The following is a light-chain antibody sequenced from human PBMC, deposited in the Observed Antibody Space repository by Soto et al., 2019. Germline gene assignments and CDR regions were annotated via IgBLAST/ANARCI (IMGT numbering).Light chain of an antibody. J-gene: IGKJ4*01. CDR3: QQYDNLSPLT. V-gene: IGKV1-33*01. Sequence: DIQMTQSPSSLSASVGDRVTITCQASQDISNYLNWYQQKPGKAPKLLIYDASNLETGVPSRFSGSGSWTDFTFTINSLQPEDIATYYCQQYDNLSPLTFGGGTKVEIK. CDR1: QDISNY. CDR2: DAS.